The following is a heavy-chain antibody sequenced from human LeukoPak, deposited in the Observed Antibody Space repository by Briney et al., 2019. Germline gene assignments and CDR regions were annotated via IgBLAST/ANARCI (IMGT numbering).Heavy chain of an antibody. CDR3: ARGRDRSKAGDH. V-gene: IGHV4-34*01. CDR1: GGSCDDYY. D-gene: IGHD5-24*01. Sequence: SETLSLTCAVYGGSCDDYYCSWVRQPPGKGLEWIGEIHPHGIFYYNSSLVSRVTISIDTSKTQFSLRLTSVTAADTAFYYCARGRDRSKAGDHWGQGSLVTVSP. CDR2: IHPHGIF. J-gene: IGHJ4*02.